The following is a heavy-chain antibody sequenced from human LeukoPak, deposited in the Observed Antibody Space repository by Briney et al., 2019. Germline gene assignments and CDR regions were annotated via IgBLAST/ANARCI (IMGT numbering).Heavy chain of an antibody. J-gene: IGHJ4*02. CDR1: GYTFTGYY. V-gene: IGHV1-2*02. Sequence: ASVKVSCKASGYTFTGYYMHWVRQAPGQGLEWMGWINPNSGGTNYAQKFQGRVTMTRDTSISTAYMELSSLRSEDTAVYYCARWGYDYGALLVFDYWGQGTLVTVSS. CDR3: ARWGYDYGALLVFDY. D-gene: IGHD5-12*01. CDR2: INPNSGGT.